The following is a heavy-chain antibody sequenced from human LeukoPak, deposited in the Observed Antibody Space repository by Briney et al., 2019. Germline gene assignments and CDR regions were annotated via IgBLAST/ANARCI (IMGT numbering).Heavy chain of an antibody. Sequence: PSETLSLTCTVSGGSISSYYWSWIRQPAGKGLEWIGRIYTSGSTNYNPSLKSRVTISVDKSKNQFSLKLSSVTAADTAAYYCASNGYSYGGGIDYWGQGTLVTVSS. CDR2: IYTSGST. D-gene: IGHD5-18*01. CDR3: ASNGYSYGGGIDY. CDR1: GGSISSYY. V-gene: IGHV4-4*07. J-gene: IGHJ4*02.